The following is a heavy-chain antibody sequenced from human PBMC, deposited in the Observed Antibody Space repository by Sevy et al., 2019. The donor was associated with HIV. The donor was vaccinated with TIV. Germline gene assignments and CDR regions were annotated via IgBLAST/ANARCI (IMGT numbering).Heavy chain of an antibody. CDR1: GYTFTSYD. D-gene: IGHD2-2*01. CDR3: VRILSTSYYNYHALDV. CDR2: MSPNSGNT. J-gene: IGHJ6*02. V-gene: IGHV1-8*01. Sequence: ASVKVCCRASGYTFTSYDIHWVRQTTGQGLEWMGWMSPNSGNTGYAQKFQGRVTMTRDTSKGTAYMELSSLRSDDTAGYYCVRILSTSYYNYHALDVWGQGTTVTVSS.